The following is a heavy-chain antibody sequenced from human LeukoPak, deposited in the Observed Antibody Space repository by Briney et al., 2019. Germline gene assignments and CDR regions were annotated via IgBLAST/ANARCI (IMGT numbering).Heavy chain of an antibody. J-gene: IGHJ5*02. Sequence: PGGSLRLSCAASGVTFSSYAMSWVRQAPGEGLEWGSAVSGSGGSTYYADSVKGRFTISRDNSKNTLYLQMNSLRAQDTAVYYCAKDGSGHYPNWFDPWGQGTLVTVSS. D-gene: IGHD3-3*01. V-gene: IGHV3-23*01. CDR2: VSGSGGST. CDR3: AKDGSGHYPNWFDP. CDR1: GVTFSSYA.